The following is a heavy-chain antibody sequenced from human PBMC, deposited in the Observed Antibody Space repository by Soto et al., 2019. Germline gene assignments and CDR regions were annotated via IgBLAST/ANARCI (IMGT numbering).Heavy chain of an antibody. Sequence: SSTXSLTCTLSVWSITNSNCCGWVRLPPAKGLEWIGDIYHAGSTKYNPSLERRVTISVYTSNNQFALTLTSVTAPDTAVYFCARGPHIVGNTKLIDSWGQGTLVTVYS. V-gene: IGHV4-4*02. CDR2: IYHAGST. J-gene: IGHJ4*02. CDR1: VWSITNSNC. D-gene: IGHD1-26*01. CDR3: ARGPHIVGNTKLIDS.